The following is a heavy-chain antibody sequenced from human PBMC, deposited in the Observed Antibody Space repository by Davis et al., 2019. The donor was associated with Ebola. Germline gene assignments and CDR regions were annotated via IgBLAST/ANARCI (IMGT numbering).Heavy chain of an antibody. CDR1: GGSIGYYY. CDR2: IYYSGST. J-gene: IGHJ3*02. D-gene: IGHD2-2*01. Sequence: SETLSLTCTVSGGSIGYYYWSWIRQSPGKGLEWIGYIYYSGSTYYNPSLKSRVTISVDTSKNHFALKLSSVTAADTAVYYCVRPIPVGFQAYDAFDIWGQGTVVTVSS. CDR3: VRPIPVGFQAYDAFDI. V-gene: IGHV4-59*12.